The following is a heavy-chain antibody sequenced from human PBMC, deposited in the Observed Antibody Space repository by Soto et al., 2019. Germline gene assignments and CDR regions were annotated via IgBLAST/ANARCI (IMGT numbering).Heavy chain of an antibody. CDR2: LGVDDLP. V-gene: IGHV3-23*01. CDR1: GFTFSNYA. CDR3: AKAKGSFDNTGPDS. D-gene: IGHD3-22*01. Sequence: GGSLRLSCATSGFTFSNYAMSWVRQAPGKGLEWVSGLGVDDLPYYADSVRGRYTISKDKSKNMLYLQMNSLGAEDTALYYCAKAKGSFDNTGPDSWGPGTLVTVSS. J-gene: IGHJ4*02.